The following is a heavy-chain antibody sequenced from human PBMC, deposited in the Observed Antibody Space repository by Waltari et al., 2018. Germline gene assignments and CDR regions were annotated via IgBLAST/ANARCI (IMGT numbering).Heavy chain of an antibody. D-gene: IGHD6-13*01. CDR2: INPSGGST. CDR3: ARVSSSWHWYFDL. CDR1: GYTFTRYY. V-gene: IGHV1-46*01. J-gene: IGHJ2*01. Sequence: QVQLVQSGAEVKKPGASVKVSCKASGYTFTRYYLPWVRRAPGQGLEWMGRINPSGGSTSYAQKFQGRVTMTRDTSTSTVYMELSSLRSEDTAVYYCARVSSSWHWYFDLWGRGTLVTVSS.